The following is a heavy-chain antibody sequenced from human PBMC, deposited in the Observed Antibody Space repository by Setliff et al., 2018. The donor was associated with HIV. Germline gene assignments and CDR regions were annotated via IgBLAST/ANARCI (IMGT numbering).Heavy chain of an antibody. D-gene: IGHD3-10*01. V-gene: IGHV1-69*13. CDR1: AQNFDSYV. CDR3: ATGSAGGNYYFDY. CDR2: IMPILGTP. J-gene: IGHJ4*02. Sequence: VASVKVSCKPSAQNFDSYVLTWVRQAPGQGLEWMGGIMPILGTPNYAEKFQGRITITADAATPTAYLELNSLTSEDTAIYYCATGSAGGNYYFDYWGQGTLVTVSS.